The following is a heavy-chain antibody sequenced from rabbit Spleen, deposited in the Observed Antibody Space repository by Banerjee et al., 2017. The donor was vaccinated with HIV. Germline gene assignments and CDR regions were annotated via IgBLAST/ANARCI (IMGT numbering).Heavy chain of an antibody. CDR2: IAGSSSDFT. D-gene: IGHD2-1*01. J-gene: IGHJ4*01. CDR3: ARDLTSVIGWNFNL. CDR1: GFSFSSSDY. V-gene: IGHV1S40*01. Sequence: QSLEESGGGLVQPEGSLALTCKASGFSFSSSDYICWVRQAPGKGLEWISCIAGSSSDFTYSATWAKGRFTISKTSSTTVTLQMTSLTVADTATYFCARDLTSVIGWNFNLWGPGTLVTVS.